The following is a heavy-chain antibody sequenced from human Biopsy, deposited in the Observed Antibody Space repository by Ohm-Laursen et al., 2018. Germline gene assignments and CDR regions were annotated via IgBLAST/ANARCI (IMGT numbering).Heavy chain of an antibody. Sequence: TLSLTCTLSVVSINTGGYYWTWIRQHPGTGLEWIGHIHYSGNTLYNPSLKSQLTISVDTSRNQFSLKLTPVTAAGTALYCFTRAGGGKIYGLWGQGTLVTVSS. V-gene: IGHV4-31*01. CDR2: IHYSGNT. CDR1: VVSINTGGYY. CDR3: TRAGGGKIYGL. D-gene: IGHD3-16*01. J-gene: IGHJ4*01.